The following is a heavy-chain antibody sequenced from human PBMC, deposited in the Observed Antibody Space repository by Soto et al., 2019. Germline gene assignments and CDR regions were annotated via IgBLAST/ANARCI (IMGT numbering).Heavy chain of an antibody. CDR3: AKAGRGQLVRTVPTGVNYYYYGMDV. V-gene: IGHV3-30*18. Sequence: GGSLRLSCAASGFTFSSYGMHWVRQAPGKGLEWVAVISYDGSNKYYADSVKGRFTISRDNSKNTLYLQMNSLRAEDTAVYYCAKAGRGQLVRTVPTGVNYYYYGMDVWGQGTTVTVSS. CDR2: ISYDGSNK. D-gene: IGHD6-6*01. CDR1: GFTFSSYG. J-gene: IGHJ6*02.